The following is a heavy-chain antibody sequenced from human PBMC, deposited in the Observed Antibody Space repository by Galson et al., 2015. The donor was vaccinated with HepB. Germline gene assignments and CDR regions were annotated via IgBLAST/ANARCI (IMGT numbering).Heavy chain of an antibody. V-gene: IGHV3-30*04. D-gene: IGHD6-19*01. CDR3: ARGMAGTLDY. CDR2: ISYDGSNK. Sequence: SLRLSCEASGFTFSSYAMHWVRQAPGKGLEWVAVISYDGSNKYYADTVKGRFTISRDNSKNTLYLQMNSLRAEDTAVYYCARGMAGTLDYWGQGTLVTVSS. CDR1: GFTFSSYA. J-gene: IGHJ4*02.